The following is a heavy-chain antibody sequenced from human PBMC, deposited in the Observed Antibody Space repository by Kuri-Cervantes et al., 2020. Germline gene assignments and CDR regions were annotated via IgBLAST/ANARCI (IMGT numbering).Heavy chain of an antibody. CDR1: GFTFSSYG. Sequence: GGSLRLSCAASGFTFSSYGMHWVRQAPGKGLEWVAVIWYDGSNNYYADSVKGRFTISRDNSKNTLYLQMNSLRDEDTAVYYCARDCDSSFDYWGQGTLVTVSS. J-gene: IGHJ4*02. D-gene: IGHD5-18*01. CDR3: ARDCDSSFDY. CDR2: IWYDGSNN. V-gene: IGHV3-33*01.